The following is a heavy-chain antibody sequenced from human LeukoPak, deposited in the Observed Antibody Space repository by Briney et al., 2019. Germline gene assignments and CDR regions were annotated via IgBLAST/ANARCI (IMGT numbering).Heavy chain of an antibody. D-gene: IGHD3-22*01. V-gene: IGHV1-2*02. CDR1: GYTFTGYY. J-gene: IGHJ5*02. CDR3: ARGHYDSSGLGFDP. CDR2: INPNSGGT. Sequence: ASVKVSCKASGYTFTGYYMHWVRQAPGQGLEWMGWINPNSGGTNYAQKFQGRVTMTRDTSISTAYMELSRLRSDDTAVYYCARGHYDSSGLGFDPWGQGTLVTVSS.